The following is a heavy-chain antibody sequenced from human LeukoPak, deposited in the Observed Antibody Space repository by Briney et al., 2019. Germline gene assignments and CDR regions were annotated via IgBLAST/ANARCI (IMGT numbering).Heavy chain of an antibody. D-gene: IGHD3-10*01. CDR2: IYYSGST. V-gene: IGHV4-59*01. Sequence: SETLSLTCTISGGSISSYYWSWIRQPPGKGLEWIGYIYYSGSTNYNPSLKSRVTISVDTSKNQFSLKLSSVTAADTAVYYCARGALLWFGDRMEYYFDYWGQGTLLTVSS. CDR3: ARGALLWFGDRMEYYFDY. CDR1: GGSISSYY. J-gene: IGHJ4*02.